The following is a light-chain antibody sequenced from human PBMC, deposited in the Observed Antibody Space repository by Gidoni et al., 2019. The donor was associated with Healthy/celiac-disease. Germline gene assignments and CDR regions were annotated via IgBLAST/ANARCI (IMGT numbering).Light chain of an antibody. CDR2: LGS. CDR1: QSLLHSNGYNY. J-gene: IGKJ3*01. Sequence: DIVMTQSPLSLPVTPGEPASISCRSSQSLLHSNGYNYLDWYLQKPGQSPQLLIYLGSNRASGVPDRFSGSGSGTDFTLNISRVEAEDVGVYYCMQALQTPFTFGPXTKVDIK. CDR3: MQALQTPFT. V-gene: IGKV2-28*01.